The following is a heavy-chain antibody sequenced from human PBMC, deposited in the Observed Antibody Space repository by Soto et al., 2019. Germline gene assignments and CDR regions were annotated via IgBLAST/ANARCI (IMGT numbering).Heavy chain of an antibody. J-gene: IGHJ5*02. V-gene: IGHV1-2*02. Sequence: ASVKVSCKASGYTFTGYYMHWVRQAPGQGLEWMGWINPNSGGTNYAQKFQGGVTMTRDTSISTAYMELSRLRSDDTAVYYCAKYSSSWYWFDPWGQGTLVTVSS. CDR2: INPNSGGT. CDR3: AKYSSSWYWFDP. D-gene: IGHD6-13*01. CDR1: GYTFTGYY.